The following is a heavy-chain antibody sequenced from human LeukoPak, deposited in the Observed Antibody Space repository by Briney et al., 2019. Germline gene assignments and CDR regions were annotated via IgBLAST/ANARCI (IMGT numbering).Heavy chain of an antibody. J-gene: IGHJ4*02. D-gene: IGHD5-18*01. Sequence: QPGRSLKLSCAASGVPFSSYVEHWVRQAPGKGLEWVSYIRSSGTTIYYADSVKGRFTISRDNAKNSLYLQMNSLRAEDTAVYYCARTVYIYGYYYFDYWGQGTLVTVSS. CDR1: GVPFSSYV. CDR2: IRSSGTTI. CDR3: ARTVYIYGYYYFDY. V-gene: IGHV3-48*03.